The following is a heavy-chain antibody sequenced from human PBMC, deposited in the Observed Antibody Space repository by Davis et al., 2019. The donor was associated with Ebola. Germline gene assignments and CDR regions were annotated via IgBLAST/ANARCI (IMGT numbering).Heavy chain of an antibody. V-gene: IGHV3-23*01. J-gene: IGHJ2*01. CDR2: TTLSGDST. Sequence: GGSLRLSCAASGFIFDIYAMSWVRQAPGKGLEWVSATTLSGDSTYYAESVKGRFTIARDNSRNTVYLQMSSLRAEDTAIYYCAKDGGNFPYWYFDLWGRGALVTVSS. CDR3: AKDGGNFPYWYFDL. CDR1: GFIFDIYA. D-gene: IGHD1-7*01.